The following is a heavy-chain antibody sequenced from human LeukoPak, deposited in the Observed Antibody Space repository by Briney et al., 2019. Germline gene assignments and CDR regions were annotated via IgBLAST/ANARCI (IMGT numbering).Heavy chain of an antibody. Sequence: ASVTVSCTASGYTFTSYGISWVRQAPGQGLEWMGWISAYNGNTNYAQKLQGRVTMTTDTSTSTAYMELRSLRSDDTAVYYCASPYGSGTHDAFDIWGQGTMVTVSS. CDR1: GYTFTSYG. CDR2: ISAYNGNT. D-gene: IGHD3-10*01. CDR3: ASPYGSGTHDAFDI. J-gene: IGHJ3*02. V-gene: IGHV1-18*01.